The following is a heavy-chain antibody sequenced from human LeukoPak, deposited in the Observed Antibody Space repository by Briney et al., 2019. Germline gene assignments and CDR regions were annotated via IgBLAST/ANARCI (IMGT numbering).Heavy chain of an antibody. CDR1: GFTFSSYS. Sequence: GGSLRLSCAASGFTFSSYSMNWVRQAPGKGLEWVSYISSSSSTIYYADSVKGRFTISRDNAKNSLYLQMNSLRAEDTAVYYCARTPLPYYDFWSGSPKYNWFDPWGQGTLVTVSP. J-gene: IGHJ5*02. D-gene: IGHD3-3*01. CDR3: ARTPLPYYDFWSGSPKYNWFDP. V-gene: IGHV3-48*01. CDR2: ISSSSSTI.